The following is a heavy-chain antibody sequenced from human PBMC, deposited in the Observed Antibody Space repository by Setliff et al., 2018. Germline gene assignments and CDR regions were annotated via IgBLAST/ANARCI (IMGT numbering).Heavy chain of an antibody. Sequence: GGSLRLSCAASGFTFSTYRMHWVRQAPGKGLEWVAVIWGDGGTKYHADSVKGRFTISRDNSKNTLYLQMNSLRPEDTAVYYCIRDTSGRDAFDIWGQGTMVTVSS. CDR3: IRDTSGRDAFDI. D-gene: IGHD6-19*01. CDR2: IWGDGGTK. V-gene: IGHV3-33*03. J-gene: IGHJ3*02. CDR1: GFTFSTYR.